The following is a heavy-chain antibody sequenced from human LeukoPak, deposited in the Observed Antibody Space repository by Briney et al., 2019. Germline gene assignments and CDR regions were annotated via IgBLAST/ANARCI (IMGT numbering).Heavy chain of an antibody. D-gene: IGHD2-21*02. CDR1: GFTFNNYA. Sequence: GGSLRLSCAASGFTFNNYAMSWVRQAPGKRLEWVSGISATSTTINYADPVKGRFTISRDNSKNTLYLQMNNLGAEDTAVYYCAKRLGDPRAFDYWGQGTLVTVSS. J-gene: IGHJ4*02. CDR2: ISATSTTI. CDR3: AKRLGDPRAFDY. V-gene: IGHV3-23*01.